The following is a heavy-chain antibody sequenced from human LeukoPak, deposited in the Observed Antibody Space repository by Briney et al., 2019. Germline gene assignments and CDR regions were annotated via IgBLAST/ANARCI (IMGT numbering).Heavy chain of an antibody. Sequence: GGSLRLSCAASGFTVSSNYMSWVRQAPGKGLEWVSAISGSGGSTYYADSVKGRFTISRDNSKNTLYLQMNSLRAEDTAVYYCAKPLNSSGYYYPFDYWGQGTLVTVSS. D-gene: IGHD3-22*01. CDR3: AKPLNSSGYYYPFDY. V-gene: IGHV3-23*01. CDR2: ISGSGGST. J-gene: IGHJ4*02. CDR1: GFTVSSNY.